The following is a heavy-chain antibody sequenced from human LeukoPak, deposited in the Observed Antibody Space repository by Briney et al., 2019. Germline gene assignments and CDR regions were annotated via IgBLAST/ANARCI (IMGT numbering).Heavy chain of an antibody. J-gene: IGHJ4*02. Sequence: GGSLRLSCAASGFTFDDYGMNWIRQAPGKGLEWVSYISSSGSSIYYADSVKGRFTISRDNAKNSLFLQMNSLRAEDTAVYYCARDLSFGGSYRFDYWGQGTLVTVSS. CDR2: ISSSGSSI. D-gene: IGHD1-26*01. CDR1: GFTFDDYG. V-gene: IGHV3-11*04. CDR3: ARDLSFGGSYRFDY.